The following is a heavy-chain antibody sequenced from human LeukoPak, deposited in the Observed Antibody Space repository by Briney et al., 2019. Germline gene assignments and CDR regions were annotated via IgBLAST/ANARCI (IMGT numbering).Heavy chain of an antibody. J-gene: IGHJ6*02. CDR2: IDHSGST. D-gene: IGHD3-3*01. Sequence: SDTLSLTCALYGGSFSTYYWTWTRHPRGKGLEWLVNIDHSGSTNYNPSLRSRVTIVVDASTTQFSLELRSVTAADTAVYYCARDPASVGDYYYHGMDVWGQGTTVTVSS. V-gene: IGHV4-34*01. CDR3: ARDPASVGDYYYHGMDV. CDR1: GGSFSTYY.